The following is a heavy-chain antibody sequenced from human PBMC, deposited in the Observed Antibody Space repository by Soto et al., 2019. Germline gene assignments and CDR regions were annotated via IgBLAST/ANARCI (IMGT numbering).Heavy chain of an antibody. V-gene: IGHV3-23*01. CDR3: AKSGTRVGGAYDY. D-gene: IGHD3-10*01. CDR1: GFTFSSYA. CDR2: ISGSGGST. Sequence: GGSLRLSCAASGFTFSSYAMSWVRQAPGKGLAWVSAISGSGGSTYYADSVKGRFTISRDNSKNTLFLQMNSRRAEDTAVYYCAKSGTRVGGAYDYWGQGTLVTVSS. J-gene: IGHJ4*02.